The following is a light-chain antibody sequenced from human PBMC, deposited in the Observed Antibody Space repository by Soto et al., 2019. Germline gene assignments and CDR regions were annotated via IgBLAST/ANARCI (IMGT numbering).Light chain of an antibody. CDR2: EVS. CDR3: SSYTTSSAPVL. Sequence: QSALTQPASVSGSPGQSITLSCTGTSSDVGGYNYVSWYQQHPGKAPKLMIYEVSNRPSGVSNRFSGSKSGNTASLTISGRQADDEAVYYCSSYTTSSAPVLFGGGTQLTVL. J-gene: IGLJ2*01. V-gene: IGLV2-14*01. CDR1: SSDVGGYNY.